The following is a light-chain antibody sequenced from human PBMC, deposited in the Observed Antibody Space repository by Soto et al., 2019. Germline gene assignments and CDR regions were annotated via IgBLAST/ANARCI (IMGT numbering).Light chain of an antibody. CDR3: QQSYTSPGT. CDR2: AAS. V-gene: IGKV1-6*01. CDR1: QGIGND. J-gene: IGKJ1*01. Sequence: IQMTQSPSSLSASVGARVTITCRASQGIGNDLGWFQQKPWKAPKLLIYAASTLQSGVPSRFSGSGSGTDFILAISSLQPEDFATYYCQQSYTSPGTFGQGTKVDIK.